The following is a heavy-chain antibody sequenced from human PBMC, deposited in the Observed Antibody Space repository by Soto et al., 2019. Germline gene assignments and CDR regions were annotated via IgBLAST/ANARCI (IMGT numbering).Heavy chain of an antibody. V-gene: IGHV3-23*01. J-gene: IGHJ4*02. D-gene: IGHD3-10*01. CDR3: AKVISTGIHRGYLDY. CDR2: IGDSGGMP. CDR1: GFTFSTYA. Sequence: EVQLLESGGGLVQPGGSLRLSCAASGFTFSTYAMSWVRQAPGKGLEWVSLIGDSGGMPYYPESVKGRFTISRDTSRNTLYLQMNSLRVEDTAVYYCAKVISTGIHRGYLDYWGQGTLVAVSS.